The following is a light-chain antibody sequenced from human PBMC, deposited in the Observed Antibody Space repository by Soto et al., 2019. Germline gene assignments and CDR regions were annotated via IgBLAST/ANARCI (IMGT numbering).Light chain of an antibody. CDR1: QSISSW. J-gene: IGKJ2*01. CDR3: QQYNSYPYT. Sequence: DIQMTQSASTLSASVGDRVTITCRASQSISSWLAWYQQKPGKAPKLLIYKASSLESGVPSRFSGSGSGTEFTLTISSLQPVDFATYYCQQYNSYPYTFGQGTKLEIK. V-gene: IGKV1-5*03. CDR2: KAS.